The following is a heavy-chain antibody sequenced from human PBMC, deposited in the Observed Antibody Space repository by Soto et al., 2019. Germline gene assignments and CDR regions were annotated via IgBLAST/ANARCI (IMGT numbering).Heavy chain of an antibody. CDR1: GGSISSYD. CDR2: VYYSGST. V-gene: IGHV4-59*01. CDR3: ARASPKNTYYYDSSGYWNFDY. Sequence: SETLSLTCTVSGGSISSYDWSWIRQPPGKGLEWIGYVYYSGSTNYNPSLKSRVTISVDTSKNQFSLKLSSVTAADTAVYYCARASPKNTYYYDSSGYWNFDYWGQGTLVTVSS. J-gene: IGHJ4*02. D-gene: IGHD3-22*01.